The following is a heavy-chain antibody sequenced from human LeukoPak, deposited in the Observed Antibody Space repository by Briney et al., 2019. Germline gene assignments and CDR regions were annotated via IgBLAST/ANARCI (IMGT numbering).Heavy chain of an antibody. CDR1: GFTVSNNY. D-gene: IGHD3-22*01. Sequence: GGSLRLSCAASGFTVSNNYMNWVRQAPGKGLEWVSYISSSSSYIYYADSVKGRFTISRDNAKNSLYLQMNSLRAEDTAVYYCARDFNYYDSSGKQTWGQGTLVTVSS. J-gene: IGHJ4*02. V-gene: IGHV3-21*05. CDR2: ISSSSSYI. CDR3: ARDFNYYDSSGKQT.